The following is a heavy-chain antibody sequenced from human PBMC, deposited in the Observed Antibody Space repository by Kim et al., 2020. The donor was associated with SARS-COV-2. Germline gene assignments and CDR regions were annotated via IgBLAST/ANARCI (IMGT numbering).Heavy chain of an antibody. CDR3: ARDNGGRAIRFFDS. CDR1: GGSVSSGGYY. Sequence: SETLSLTCTVSGGSVSSGGYYWTWIRQHPGKGLEWIGYIYYSGSTYYNPSLRSRVTISVDTSKNQFSLKLNSVTAADTAVYYCARDNGGRAIRFFDSWGQGTLVTVSS. D-gene: IGHD2-2*01. CDR2: IYYSGST. J-gene: IGHJ4*02. V-gene: IGHV4-31*03.